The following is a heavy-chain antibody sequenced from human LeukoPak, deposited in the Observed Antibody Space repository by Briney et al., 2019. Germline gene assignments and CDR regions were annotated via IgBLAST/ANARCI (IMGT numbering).Heavy chain of an antibody. CDR2: ISWNSGSM. J-gene: IGHJ4*02. CDR1: GFTFDDYA. V-gene: IGHV3-9*01. Sequence: GGSLRLSCAASGFTFDDYAMHWVRQAPGKGLEWVSGISWNSGSMGYADSVKGRFTISRDNAKNSLYLQMNSLRAEDTALYDCAKEITMVRGVIISLGGFDYWGQGTLVTVSS. CDR3: AKEITMVRGVIISLGGFDY. D-gene: IGHD3-10*01.